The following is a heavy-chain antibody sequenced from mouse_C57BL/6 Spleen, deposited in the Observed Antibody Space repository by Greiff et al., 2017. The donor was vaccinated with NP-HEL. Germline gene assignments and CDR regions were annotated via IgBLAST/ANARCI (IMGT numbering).Heavy chain of an antibody. Sequence: VQLQQPGAELVRPGTSVKLSCKASGYTFTSYWMHWVKQRPGQGLEWIGVIDPSDSYTNYNQKFKGKATLTVDTSSSTAYMQLSSLTSEDSAVYYCAKEDTVVGAMDYWGQGTSVTVSS. CDR1: GYTFTSYW. J-gene: IGHJ4*01. D-gene: IGHD1-1*01. CDR3: AKEDTVVGAMDY. V-gene: IGHV1-59*01. CDR2: IDPSDSYT.